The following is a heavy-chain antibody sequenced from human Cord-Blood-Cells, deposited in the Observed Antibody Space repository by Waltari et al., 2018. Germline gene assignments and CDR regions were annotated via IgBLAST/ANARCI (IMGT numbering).Heavy chain of an antibody. CDR1: GGTFSSYA. V-gene: IGHV1-69*04. J-gene: IGHJ6*03. CDR2: IIPILGIA. Sequence: QVQLVQSGAEVKKPGSSVKVSCKASGGTFSSYAISWVRQAPGQGLEWMGRIIPILGIANYAQKFQGRVTITADKSTSTAYMELSSLRSEDTAVYYCARVVSMERRYYYYYYMDVWGKGTTVTVSS. D-gene: IGHD1-1*01. CDR3: ARVVSMERRYYYYYYMDV.